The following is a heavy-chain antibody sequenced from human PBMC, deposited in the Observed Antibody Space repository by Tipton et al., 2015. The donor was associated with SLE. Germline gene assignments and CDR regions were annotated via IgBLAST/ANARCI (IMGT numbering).Heavy chain of an antibody. D-gene: IGHD2-15*01. CDR1: GGSISSSSSS. V-gene: IGHV4-61*02. CDR2: IYNSGIT. Sequence: TLSLTCTVSGGSISSSSSSWNWVRQPAGKGLEWIGLIYNSGITNYNPSLQSRVTLSVDMSKNQFSLRLSSVTAADTGVYYCVKSVVVVSPRDYYYYMDVWGKGTTVTVSS. CDR3: VKSVVVVSPRDYYYYMDV. J-gene: IGHJ6*03.